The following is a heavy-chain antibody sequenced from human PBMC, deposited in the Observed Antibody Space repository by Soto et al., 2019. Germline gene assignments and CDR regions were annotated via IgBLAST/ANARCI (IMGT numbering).Heavy chain of an antibody. V-gene: IGHV4-31*03. CDR1: GGSITNGDYY. Sequence: QVQLQESGPGLVRPSQTLSLTCTVSGGSITNGDYYWNWIRQHPGKGLEWIGYINYRGTTFYNPSLKSRVVLSVETSKNQFTRNLSSVTAADTAVYFCARDAQGDAPYWGQGTLATVSS. CDR2: INYRGTT. D-gene: IGHD3-10*01. J-gene: IGHJ1*01. CDR3: ARDAQGDAPY.